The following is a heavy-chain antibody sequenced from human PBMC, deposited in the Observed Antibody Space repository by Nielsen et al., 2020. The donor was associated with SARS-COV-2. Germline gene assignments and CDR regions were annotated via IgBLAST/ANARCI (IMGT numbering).Heavy chain of an antibody. D-gene: IGHD3-10*01. J-gene: IGHJ6*02. V-gene: IGHV3-74*01. CDR1: GFTFGSNW. Sequence: GGSLRLSCAASGFTFGSNWMHWVRQVPEKGLVWVSRISTDGTETDYADSVKGRFTISRDNAKNSLYLQMNSLRAEDTAVYYCARDGGRGITMVRGVVYYYYYYGMDVWGQGTTVTVSS. CDR3: ARDGGRGITMVRGVVYYYYYYGMDV. CDR2: ISTDGTET.